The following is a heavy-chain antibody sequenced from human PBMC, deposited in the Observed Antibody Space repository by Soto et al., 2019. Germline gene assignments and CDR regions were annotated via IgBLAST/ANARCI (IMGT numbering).Heavy chain of an antibody. CDR1: GGSMSSSNW. D-gene: IGHD5-18*01. V-gene: IGHV4-4*02. CDR3: ARFEDTVLDY. Sequence: QVQLQESGPGLVKPLGTLSLNCTVSGGSMSSSNWWHWVRQPPGKGLEWIGEGNLSGRTNYNPSLQSRVTISVDTSKNQFSLKLRSVTAADTAVYYCARFEDTVLDYWGQGTLFTDSS. CDR2: GNLSGRT. J-gene: IGHJ4*02.